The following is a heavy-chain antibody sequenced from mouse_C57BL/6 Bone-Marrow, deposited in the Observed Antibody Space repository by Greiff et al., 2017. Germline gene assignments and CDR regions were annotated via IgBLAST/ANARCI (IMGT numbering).Heavy chain of an antibody. J-gene: IGHJ2*01. D-gene: IGHD1-1*01. CDR1: GFTFSDYY. CDR2: ISNGGGST. Sequence: EVMLVESGGGLVQPGGSLKLSCAASGFTFSDYYMYWVRQTPEKRLEWVAYISNGGGSTYYPDTVKGRFTISRDNAKNTLYLQMSRLKSEDTAMYYCARQGGYYGSSLDYWGQGTTLTVSS. V-gene: IGHV5-12*01. CDR3: ARQGGYYGSSLDY.